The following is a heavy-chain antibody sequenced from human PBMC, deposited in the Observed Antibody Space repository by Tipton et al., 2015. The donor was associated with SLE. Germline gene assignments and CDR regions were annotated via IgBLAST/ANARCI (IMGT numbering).Heavy chain of an antibody. Sequence: SLRLSCAASGFTFDDYAMHWVRQAPAKGLEWVSGINGRGGETYYADSVKGRFTISRDNSRNTLHLQMISLKVGDTAIYYCAKQEYSRSSDYFDYWGQGALVTVSS. V-gene: IGHV3-23*01. CDR2: INGRGGET. CDR1: GFTFDDYA. D-gene: IGHD6-6*01. J-gene: IGHJ4*02. CDR3: AKQEYSRSSDYFDY.